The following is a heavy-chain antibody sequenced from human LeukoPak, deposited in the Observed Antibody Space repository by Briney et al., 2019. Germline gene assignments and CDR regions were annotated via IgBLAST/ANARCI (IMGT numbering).Heavy chain of an antibody. D-gene: IGHD6-19*01. CDR3: ARDRDSSGWYEGFDY. CDR1: GFTFSSSA. Sequence: GRSLRLFCAASGFTFSSSAMHWVRQAPDKGLEWVAVISYDGSNKYYADSVKGRFTISRDNSKNTLYLQMNSLRADDTAVYYCARDRDSSGWYEGFDYWGQGTLVTVSS. J-gene: IGHJ4*02. V-gene: IGHV3-30-3*01. CDR2: ISYDGSNK.